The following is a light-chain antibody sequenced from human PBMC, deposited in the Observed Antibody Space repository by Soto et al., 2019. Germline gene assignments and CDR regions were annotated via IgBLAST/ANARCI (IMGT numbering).Light chain of an antibody. CDR3: QQLYNYPRT. J-gene: IGKJ1*01. CDR2: GAS. V-gene: IGKV3-15*01. CDR1: QSVSSN. Sequence: EIVLTQSPATLSVSPGERATLSCRASQSVSSNLAWYQQMPGQAPRLLIYGASTRATGLPARFSGSGSGTEFTLTIRSLQSEDFAVYYCQQLYNYPRTFGQGTKVDIK.